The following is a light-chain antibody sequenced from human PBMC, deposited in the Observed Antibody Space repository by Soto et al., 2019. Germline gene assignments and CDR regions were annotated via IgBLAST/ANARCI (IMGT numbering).Light chain of an antibody. V-gene: IGKV1-5*03. J-gene: IGKJ1*01. CDR2: NAS. CDR1: QSISSW. CDR3: QHYNTYSRT. Sequence: DIQMTQSPSTLSASVGDRVTITCRASQSISSWLAWYQQKPGKAPKLLISNASNLESGVPSRFSGSGSGTNFTFTISSLQPDVFATYYCQHYNTYSRTFGKGTKVDIK.